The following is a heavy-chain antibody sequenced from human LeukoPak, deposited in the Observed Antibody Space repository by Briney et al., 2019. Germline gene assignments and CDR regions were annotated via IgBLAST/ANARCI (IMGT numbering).Heavy chain of an antibody. D-gene: IGHD3-10*01. Sequence: GGSLRLSCAASGCTFSDYYMSWIRQAPGKGLEWVSYISSSSSYTNYADSVKGRFTISRDNAKNSLYLQMNSLRAEDTAVYYCARFGSYGMDVWGQGTTVTVSS. V-gene: IGHV3-11*06. J-gene: IGHJ6*02. CDR1: GCTFSDYY. CDR3: ARFGSYGMDV. CDR2: ISSSSSYT.